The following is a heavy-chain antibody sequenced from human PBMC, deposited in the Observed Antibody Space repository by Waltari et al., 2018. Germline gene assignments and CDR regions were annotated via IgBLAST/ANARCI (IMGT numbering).Heavy chain of an antibody. Sequence: QVQLVDSGGGLVKPGGSLRLSCAASGFSFSAYYMGWIRQAPGKGLEWISYISGSGSTVYYADPVKGRFSISRDNGKNSLYLQMNSLRAEDTAVYYCTRPPGDRRRDYWGQGTLVTVSS. CDR2: ISGSGSTV. CDR1: GFSFSAYY. CDR3: TRPPGDRRRDY. D-gene: IGHD3-10*01. J-gene: IGHJ4*02. V-gene: IGHV3-11*01.